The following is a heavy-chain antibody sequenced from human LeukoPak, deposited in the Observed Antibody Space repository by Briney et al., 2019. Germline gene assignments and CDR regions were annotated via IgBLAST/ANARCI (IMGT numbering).Heavy chain of an antibody. Sequence: SETLSLTCTDSGGSISSGGYYWSWIRQPPGKGLEWIGYIYHSGSTYYNPSLKSRVTISVDRSKNQFSLKLSSVTAADTAVYYCARGGSHLGYWGQGTLVTVSS. CDR2: IYHSGST. D-gene: IGHD2-15*01. CDR3: ARGGSHLGY. CDR1: GGSISSGGYY. V-gene: IGHV4-30-2*01. J-gene: IGHJ4*02.